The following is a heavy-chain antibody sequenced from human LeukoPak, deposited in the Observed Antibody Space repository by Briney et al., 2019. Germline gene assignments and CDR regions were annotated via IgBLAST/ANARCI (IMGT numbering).Heavy chain of an antibody. CDR1: GGSFSGYY. J-gene: IGHJ5*02. CDR3: ARSYSSGWYGWFDP. Sequence: SETLSLTCAVYGGSFSGYYWSWIRQPPGKGLEWIGEINHSESTNYNPSLKSRVTISVDTSKNQFSLKLSSVTAADTAVYYCARSYSSGWYGWFDPWGQGTLVTVSS. V-gene: IGHV4-34*01. CDR2: INHSEST. D-gene: IGHD6-19*01.